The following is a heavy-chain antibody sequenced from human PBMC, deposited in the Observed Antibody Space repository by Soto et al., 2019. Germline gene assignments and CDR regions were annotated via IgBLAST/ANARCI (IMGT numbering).Heavy chain of an antibody. Sequence: GGSLRLSCAASGFTFSSYAMSWVRQAPGKGLEWVSAISGSGGSTYYADSVKGRFTISRANSKNTLYLQMNSLRAEDTAVYYCAKKDCSSTSCYAPFDYWGQGTLVTVSS. V-gene: IGHV3-23*01. D-gene: IGHD2-2*01. J-gene: IGHJ4*02. CDR3: AKKDCSSTSCYAPFDY. CDR1: GFTFSSYA. CDR2: ISGSGGST.